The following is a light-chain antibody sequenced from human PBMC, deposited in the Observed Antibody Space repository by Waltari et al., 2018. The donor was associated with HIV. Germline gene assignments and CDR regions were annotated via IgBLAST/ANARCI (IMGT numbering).Light chain of an antibody. J-gene: IGKJ4*01. V-gene: IGKV3-11*01. CDR1: QSVSSY. CDR3: QQRSSWLT. CDR2: DAS. Sequence: EIVLTQSPATLSLSPGERATLSCRASQSVSSYLAWGQQKPGQAPRLLIYDASNRATGIPARFSGSGSGTDFTLTISSLEPEDFAVYYCQQRSSWLTFGGGTKVEIK.